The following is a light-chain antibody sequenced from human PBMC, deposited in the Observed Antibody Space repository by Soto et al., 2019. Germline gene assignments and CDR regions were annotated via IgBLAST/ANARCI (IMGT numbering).Light chain of an antibody. CDR3: SSYVGSKNFIL. CDR2: EVN. Sequence: QSALTQPPSASGSPGQSVTISCTGTTSDVGGYNYVSWYQLHPDKVPKLIIYEVNKRPSGVPDRFSGSKSGSTASLTVSGLQAEDEADYFCSSYVGSKNFILFGGGTKLTVL. V-gene: IGLV2-8*01. CDR1: TSDVGGYNY. J-gene: IGLJ2*01.